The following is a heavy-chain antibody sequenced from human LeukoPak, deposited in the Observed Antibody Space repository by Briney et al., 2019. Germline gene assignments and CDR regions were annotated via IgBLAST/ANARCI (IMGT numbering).Heavy chain of an antibody. Sequence: GGSLRLSCAASGFTVSSSHMTWGCQAPGKGLECVSLIYSGGSTYYSDSVKGRFTISRDNSKNTLYLHMNSLRADDTTVYYCSAVQSYLHYWGQGTLVTVSS. CDR1: GFTVSSSH. J-gene: IGHJ4*02. D-gene: IGHD1-1*01. CDR3: SAVQSYLHY. CDR2: IYSGGST. V-gene: IGHV3-66*01.